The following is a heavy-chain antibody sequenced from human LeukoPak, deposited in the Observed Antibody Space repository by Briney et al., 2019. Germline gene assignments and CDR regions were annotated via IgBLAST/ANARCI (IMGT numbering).Heavy chain of an antibody. CDR2: FDPEDGET. J-gene: IGHJ4*02. Sequence: ASVKVSCQVSGYTLTELSMHWVRQAPGKGLEWMGGFDPEDGETIYAQKFQGRVTMTEDTSTDKAYMELSSLRSEDTAVYYCATDMIAVAGFPRDYWGQGTLVTVSS. CDR3: ATDMIAVAGFPRDY. D-gene: IGHD6-19*01. V-gene: IGHV1-24*01. CDR1: GYTLTELS.